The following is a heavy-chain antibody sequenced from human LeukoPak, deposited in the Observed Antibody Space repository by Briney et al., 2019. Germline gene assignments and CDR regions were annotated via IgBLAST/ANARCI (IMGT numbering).Heavy chain of an antibody. J-gene: IGHJ6*02. CDR3: ARESTNYYYGMDV. CDR2: IKQDGSEK. CDR1: GFTFSSYW. D-gene: IGHD2-2*01. Sequence: GSLRLSCAASGFTFSSYWMNWARQAPGKGLEWVANIKQDGSEKYYVDSVKGRFTISRDNAKNSLYLQMNSLRAEDTAVYYCARESTNYYYGMDVWGQGTTVTVSS. V-gene: IGHV3-7*03.